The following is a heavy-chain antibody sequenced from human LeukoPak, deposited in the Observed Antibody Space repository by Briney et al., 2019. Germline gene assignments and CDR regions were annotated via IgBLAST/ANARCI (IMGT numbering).Heavy chain of an antibody. CDR1: GGSFSGYY. Sequence: NASETLSLTCAVYGGSFSGYYWSWIRQPPGKGLEWIGEINHSGSTNCNPSLKSRVTISVDTSKNQFPLKLSSVTAADTAVYYCARMAAVAGTEAPTIYYFDYWGQGTLVTVSS. CDR3: ARMAAVAGTEAPTIYYFDY. V-gene: IGHV4-34*01. CDR2: INHSGST. D-gene: IGHD6-19*01. J-gene: IGHJ4*02.